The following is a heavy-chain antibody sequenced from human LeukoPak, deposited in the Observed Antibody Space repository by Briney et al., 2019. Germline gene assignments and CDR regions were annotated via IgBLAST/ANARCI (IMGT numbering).Heavy chain of an antibody. Sequence: LVKVSCKASGYTFTRYYVHWGRESPGQRLEWRGWIDPNIGGTNYAQKFQGRVTMTRDTSISTAYMELSRLRSDDTAVYYCARDPGIVGAPRYFDYWGQGTLVTVSS. CDR2: IDPNIGGT. CDR1: GYTFTRYY. J-gene: IGHJ4*02. V-gene: IGHV1-2*02. CDR3: ARDPGIVGAPRYFDY. D-gene: IGHD1-26*01.